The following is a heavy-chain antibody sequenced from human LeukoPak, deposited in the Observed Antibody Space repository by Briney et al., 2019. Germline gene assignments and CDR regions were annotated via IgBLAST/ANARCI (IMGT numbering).Heavy chain of an antibody. CDR3: ARHAIGAAPEAFDI. V-gene: IGHV4-39*01. CDR2: IYYSGST. J-gene: IGHJ3*02. D-gene: IGHD6-13*01. Sequence: SETLSLTCTVSGGSISSSSYYWGWIRQPPGKGLEWIGSIYYSGSTYYNPSLKSRVTISVDTSKNQFSLKLSSVTAADTAVYYCARHAIGAAPEAFDIWGQGTMVTVSS. CDR1: GGSISSSSYY.